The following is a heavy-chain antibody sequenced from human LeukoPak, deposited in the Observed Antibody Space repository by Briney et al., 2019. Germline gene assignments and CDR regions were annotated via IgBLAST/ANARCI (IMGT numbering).Heavy chain of an antibody. D-gene: IGHD1-26*01. CDR3: VRDLGGRSGH. CDR1: GFTFSGYG. V-gene: IGHV3-74*01. CDR2: INEDGSTT. J-gene: IGHJ4*02. Sequence: GGSLRLSCAASGFTFSGYGMHWVRQAPGKGLVWVSRINEDGSTTNYADSVKGRSTIFRDNAKNTLYLQMNSLRAEDTAVYYCVRDLGGRSGHWGQGTLVTVSS.